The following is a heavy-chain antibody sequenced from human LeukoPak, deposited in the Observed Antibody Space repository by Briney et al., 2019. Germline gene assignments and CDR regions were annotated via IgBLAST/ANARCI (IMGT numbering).Heavy chain of an antibody. CDR1: GFTFSDYY. V-gene: IGHV3-7*01. D-gene: IGHD1-26*01. CDR2: IKQDGSEK. J-gene: IGHJ4*02. Sequence: PGGSLRLSCAASGFTFSDYYMSWVRQAPGKGLEWVANIKQDGSEKYYVDSVKGRFTISRDNAKNSLYLQMNSLRAEDTAVYYCARDKIAGATHLDYWGQGTLVTVSS. CDR3: ARDKIAGATHLDY.